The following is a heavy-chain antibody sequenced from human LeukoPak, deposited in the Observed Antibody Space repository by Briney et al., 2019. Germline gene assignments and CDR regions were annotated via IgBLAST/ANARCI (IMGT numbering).Heavy chain of an antibody. CDR2: IYHSGSP. CDR3: ARFLSVVPAATWFDP. CDR1: GGSFRGYY. V-gene: IGHV4-34*01. Sequence: PSETLSLTCAVYGGSFRGYYWSWIRQPPGKGLEWIGEIYHSGSPNYNPSLKSRVIISVDTSKNQFSLKLSSVTAADTAVYYCARFLSVVPAATWFDPWGQGTLVTVSS. D-gene: IGHD2-2*01. J-gene: IGHJ5*02.